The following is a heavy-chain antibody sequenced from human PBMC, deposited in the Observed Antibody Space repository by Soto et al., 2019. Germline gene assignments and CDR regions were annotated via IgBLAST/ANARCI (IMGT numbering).Heavy chain of an antibody. D-gene: IGHD3-10*01. CDR3: AKVPSAAPRSGSYSTY. Sequence: GGSLRLSCAASGFTFSSYGMHWVRQAPGKGLEWVAVIWYDGSNKYYADSVKGRFTISRDNAKNSLYLQMNSLRAEDTAVYYCAKVPSAAPRSGSYSTYWGQGTLVTVSS. CDR2: IWYDGSNK. J-gene: IGHJ4*02. V-gene: IGHV3-33*03. CDR1: GFTFSSYG.